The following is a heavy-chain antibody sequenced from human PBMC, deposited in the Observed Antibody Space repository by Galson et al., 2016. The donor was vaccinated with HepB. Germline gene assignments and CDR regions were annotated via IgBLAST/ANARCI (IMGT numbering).Heavy chain of an antibody. Sequence: ETLSLTCTVSGDSISSSSNYWGWIRQSPGKGLEWIGSIYYSGSTYYNPSLKSRLTISVDTSKNQFYLMLNSVPAADTAVYYCARHVTDIITMMVVVMTVAFDVWGQGTMVAVAS. CDR2: IYYSGST. J-gene: IGHJ3*01. CDR1: GDSISSSSNY. D-gene: IGHD3-22*01. CDR3: ARHVTDIITMMVVVMTVAFDV. V-gene: IGHV4-39*01.